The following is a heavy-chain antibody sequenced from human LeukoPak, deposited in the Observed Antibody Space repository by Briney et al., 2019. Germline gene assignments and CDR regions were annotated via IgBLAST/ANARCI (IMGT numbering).Heavy chain of an antibody. D-gene: IGHD2-2*01. CDR3: ARDRYCSSTSCYYFDY. Sequence: SQTLSLTCIVFGASMSSGDYYWSWIRQPPGKGLEWIGYIHYSGGTYSNPSLKSRVTMSVDTSKNQFSLKLSSVTAADTAVYYCARDRYCSSTSCYYFDYWGQGTLVTVFS. CDR2: IHYSGGT. J-gene: IGHJ4*02. CDR1: GASMSSGDYY. V-gene: IGHV4-30-4*01.